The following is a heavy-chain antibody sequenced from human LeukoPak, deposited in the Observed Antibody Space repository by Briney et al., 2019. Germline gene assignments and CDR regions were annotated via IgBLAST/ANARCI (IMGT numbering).Heavy chain of an antibody. V-gene: IGHV4-30-2*01. CDR2: IYHSGST. CDR1: GGSISSGGYS. D-gene: IGHD6-25*01. Sequence: SQTLSLTCAVSGGSISSGGYSWSWIRQPPGKGLEWIGYIYHSGSTYYNPSLKSRVIISVDWSKNQFSLKLSSVTAADTAVYYCARAPRTANWYFDLWGRGTLVTVSS. J-gene: IGHJ2*01. CDR3: ARAPRTANWYFDL.